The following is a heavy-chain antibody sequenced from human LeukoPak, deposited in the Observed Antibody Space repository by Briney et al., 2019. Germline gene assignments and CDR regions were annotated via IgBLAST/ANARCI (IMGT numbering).Heavy chain of an antibody. CDR2: IYYSGST. V-gene: IGHV4-31*03. CDR3: ARDRSSYCSGGSCWKTEHYYYYGMDV. D-gene: IGHD2-15*01. J-gene: IGHJ6*02. CDR1: GGSISSGGYY. Sequence: PSETLSLTCTVSGGSISSGGYYWSWIRQHPGKGLEWIGYIYYSGSTYYNPSLKSRVTISVDTSKNQFSLKLSSVTAADTAVYYCARDRSSYCSGGSCWKTEHYYYYGMDVWGQGTTVTVSS.